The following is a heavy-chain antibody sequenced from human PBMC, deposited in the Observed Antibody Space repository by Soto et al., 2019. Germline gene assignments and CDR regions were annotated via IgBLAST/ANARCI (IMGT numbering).Heavy chain of an antibody. V-gene: IGHV1-69*05. D-gene: IGHD3-22*01. J-gene: IGHJ6*02. CDR3: ARPYEGGYSSNHHYYYALDV. Sequence: SVKVSCKTSGGTFSRYSISWVRQAPGQGLEWMGGIVPIFGTRNYAQKFQDRVTITTDESATTAHMELSNLRSEDTAVYYCARPYEGGYSSNHHYYYALDVWGQGTAVTVSS. CDR2: IVPIFGTR. CDR1: GGTFSRYS.